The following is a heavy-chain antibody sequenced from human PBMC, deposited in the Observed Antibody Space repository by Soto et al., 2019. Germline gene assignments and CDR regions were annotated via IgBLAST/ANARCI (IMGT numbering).Heavy chain of an antibody. CDR1: SHG. J-gene: IGHJ1*01. CDR2: ISGSGDST. V-gene: IGHV3-23*01. Sequence: SHGMSWIRKETGKGLEWVSGISGSGDSTYYADSVKGRFTISRDNSKKTLYLQMNSLRAEDTAVYYCAKGVPGIAVAGTGYFQHWGQGTLVTVSS. D-gene: IGHD6-19*01. CDR3: AKGVPGIAVAGTGYFQH.